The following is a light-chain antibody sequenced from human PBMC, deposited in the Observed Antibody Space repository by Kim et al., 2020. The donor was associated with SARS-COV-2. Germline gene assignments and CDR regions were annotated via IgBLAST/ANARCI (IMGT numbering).Light chain of an antibody. V-gene: IGLV2-14*03. CDR2: DVS. J-gene: IGLJ3*02. CDR1: SSDIGSYDS. CDR3: SSYTTRSTLV. Sequence: GQSITISCTGTSSDIGSYDSVSWYQQHPGKAPKLMIFDVSKRPSGVSSRFSGSKSGNTASLTISGLQAEDEADYYCSSYTTRSTLVFGGGTQLTVL.